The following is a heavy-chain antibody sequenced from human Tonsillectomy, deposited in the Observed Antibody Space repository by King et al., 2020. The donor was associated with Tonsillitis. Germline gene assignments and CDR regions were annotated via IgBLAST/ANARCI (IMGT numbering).Heavy chain of an antibody. CDR1: GASISSSSYY. CDR2: IYYSGIT. V-gene: IGHV4-39*07. J-gene: IGHJ4*02. D-gene: IGHD2-8*01. CDR3: ARHFAGTPNAFY. Sequence: LQLQESGPGLVKPSETLSLTCTVSGASISSSSYYWGWIRQPPGKGLEWIASIYYSGITYYNPSLKSRVTISVDTSKNQFSLKLSSVTAADTAVYYCARHFAGTPNAFYWGQGTLVIVSS.